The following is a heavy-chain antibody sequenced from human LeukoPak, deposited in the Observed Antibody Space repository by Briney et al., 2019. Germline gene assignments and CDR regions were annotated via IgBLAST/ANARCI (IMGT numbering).Heavy chain of an antibody. CDR2: ISWNSGTI. D-gene: IGHD5-18*01. Sequence: PGRSLRLYCAASGFTFDDYAMHWVRQAPGKGLEWVSGISWNSGTIGHADSVKGRFTISRDNAKDSLYLQMNSLRTDDTALYYCARGLEKGYSYGIDYWGQGTLVTVSS. V-gene: IGHV3-9*01. J-gene: IGHJ4*02. CDR3: ARGLEKGYSYGIDY. CDR1: GFTFDDYA.